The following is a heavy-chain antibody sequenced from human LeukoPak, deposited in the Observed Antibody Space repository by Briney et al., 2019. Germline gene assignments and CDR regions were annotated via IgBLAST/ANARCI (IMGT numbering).Heavy chain of an antibody. V-gene: IGHV3-7*01. CDR3: AKVAKYYYGSETYYFFEH. D-gene: IGHD3-10*01. J-gene: IGHJ4*02. Sequence: PGGSLRLSCAASGFTVSSNYMSWVRQAPGKGLEWVANINQDGTEKYYVDSVKGRFTISRDNAKNSLYLQMNSLRVEDTAVYYCAKVAKYYYGSETYYFFEHWGQGTPVTASS. CDR1: GFTVSSNY. CDR2: INQDGTEK.